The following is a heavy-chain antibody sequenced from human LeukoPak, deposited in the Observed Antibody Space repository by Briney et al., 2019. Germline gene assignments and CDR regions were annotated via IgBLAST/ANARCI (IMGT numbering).Heavy chain of an antibody. V-gene: IGHV1-69*06. D-gene: IGHD1-26*01. J-gene: IGHJ4*02. Sequence: SVKVSCKASGGTFSSYAISWVRQAPGQGLEWMGGIIPIFGTANYAQKFQGRVTVTADKSTSTAYMELSSLRSEDTAVYYCACGVGATSPPDYWGQGTLVTVSS. CDR1: GGTFSSYA. CDR3: ACGVGATSPPDY. CDR2: IIPIFGTA.